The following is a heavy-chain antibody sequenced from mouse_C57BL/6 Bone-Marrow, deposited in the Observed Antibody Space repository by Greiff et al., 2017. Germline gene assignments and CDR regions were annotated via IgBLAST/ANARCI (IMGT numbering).Heavy chain of an antibody. CDR2: IYPRDGST. Sequence: QVQLQQSDAELVKPGASVKISCKASGYTFTDHSIHWMKQRPEQGLEWIGYIYPRDGSTKYNEKFKGKDTLTADKSSSTAYMQLSSLTSEDSAVYFGTRVGPYPFDDWGQGTTLTVSS. V-gene: IGHV1-78*01. CDR3: TRVGPYPFDD. CDR1: GYTFTDHS. D-gene: IGHD3-3*01. J-gene: IGHJ2*01.